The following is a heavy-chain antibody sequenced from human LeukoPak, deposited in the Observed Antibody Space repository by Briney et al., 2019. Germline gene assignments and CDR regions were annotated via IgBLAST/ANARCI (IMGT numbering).Heavy chain of an antibody. V-gene: IGHV4-59*01. D-gene: IGHD4-17*01. CDR2: IYYSGST. Sequence: SETLSLTCTVSGGSISSYYWSWIRQPPGKGLEWIGYIYYSGSTNYNPSLKSRVTISVDTSKNQFSLKLSSVTAADTAVYYCARSQDYGAFIDYWGQGTLVTVS. CDR3: ARSQDYGAFIDY. CDR1: GGSISSYY. J-gene: IGHJ4*02.